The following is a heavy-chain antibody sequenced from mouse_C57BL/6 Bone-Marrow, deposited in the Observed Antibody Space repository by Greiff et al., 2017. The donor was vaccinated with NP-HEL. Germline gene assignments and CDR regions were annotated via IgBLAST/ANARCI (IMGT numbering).Heavy chain of an antibody. CDR2: IDPENGDT. D-gene: IGHD1-1*02. CDR1: GFNIKDDY. J-gene: IGHJ2*01. Sequence: VQLQQSGAELVRPGASVKLSCTASGFNIKDDYTHWVKQRPEQGLEWIGWIDPENGDTEYASKFQGKATITADTSSNTAYLQLSSLTSEDTAVYYCTHYGPDYWGQGTTLTVSS. CDR3: THYGPDY. V-gene: IGHV14-4*01.